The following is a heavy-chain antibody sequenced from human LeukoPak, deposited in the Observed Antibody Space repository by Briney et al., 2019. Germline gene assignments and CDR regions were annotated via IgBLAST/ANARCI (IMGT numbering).Heavy chain of an antibody. CDR1: GGTFSSYA. CDR2: IIPMIGTL. D-gene: IGHD3-10*01. CDR3: ARGSVTMVRGDCFDY. J-gene: IGHJ4*02. Sequence: GASVKVSCKASGGTFSSYAISWVRQAPGQRLEWTGGIIPMIGTLKYAQKFQGRVTITADKSTSTAYMELSSLRSEDTAVYYCARGSVTMVRGDCFDYWGQGTLVTVSS. V-gene: IGHV1-69*06.